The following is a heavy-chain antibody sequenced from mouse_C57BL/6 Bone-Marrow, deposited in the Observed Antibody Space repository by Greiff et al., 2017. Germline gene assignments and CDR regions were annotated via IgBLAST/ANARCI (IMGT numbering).Heavy chain of an antibody. CDR2: ISSGGSYT. CDR1: GFTFSSYG. V-gene: IGHV5-6*01. J-gene: IGHJ3*01. Sequence: EVKLMESGGDLVKPGGSLKLSCAASGFTFSSYGMSWVRQTPDKRLELVATISSGGSYTYYPDSVKGRFTISIDNTKNTLYLQLSSLKSEDTAMYYCARHPTCGVSTWFAYWGQGTLLTGSA. CDR3: ARHPTCGVSTWFAY.